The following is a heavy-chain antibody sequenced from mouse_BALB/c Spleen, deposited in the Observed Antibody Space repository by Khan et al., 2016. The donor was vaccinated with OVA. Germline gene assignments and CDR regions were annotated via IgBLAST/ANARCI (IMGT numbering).Heavy chain of an antibody. J-gene: IGHJ1*01. CDR2: IWAGGST. CDR1: GFSLTSYG. V-gene: IGHV2-9*02. CDR3: ARDTTVESDWYFEV. Sequence: QVRLQQSGPGLVAPSQSLSITFTVSGFSLTSYGVHWVRQPPGKGLEWLGVIWAGGSTNYNSALLSRLSISKDNSKSLVFIKMNRLQTDEKAIDYCARDTTVESDWYFEVWGAGTTVNGSS. D-gene: IGHD1-1*01.